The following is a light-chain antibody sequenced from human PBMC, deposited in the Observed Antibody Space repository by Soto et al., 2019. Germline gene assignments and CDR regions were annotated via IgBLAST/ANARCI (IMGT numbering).Light chain of an antibody. J-gene: IGLJ3*02. CDR3: SSYTSSILV. Sequence: QSVLTQPASVSGSPGQSITISCTGTSSDVGGYNYVSWYQQYPGKAPKLMIYEVSNRPSGVSNRFSGSKSGNTASLTISGLQAEDEADYYCSSYTSSILVFGGGTKVIVL. CDR2: EVS. CDR1: SSDVGGYNY. V-gene: IGLV2-14*01.